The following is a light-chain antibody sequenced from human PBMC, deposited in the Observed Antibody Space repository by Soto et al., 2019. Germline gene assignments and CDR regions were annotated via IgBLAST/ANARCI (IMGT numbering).Light chain of an antibody. CDR3: QQLNSYPLT. CDR1: QGISSY. J-gene: IGKJ4*01. V-gene: IGKV1-9*01. CDR2: AAY. Sequence: IQLTQSPSSLSASVGDRVTITCRASQGISSYLAWYQQKPGKAPKLLIYAAYTLQSGVTSRFSGSGSGTDFTLTISSLQPEDFATYYCQQLNSYPLTVGGGTQVEIK.